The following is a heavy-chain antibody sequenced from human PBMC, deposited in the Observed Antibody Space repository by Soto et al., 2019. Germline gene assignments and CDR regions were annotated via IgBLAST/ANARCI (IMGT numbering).Heavy chain of an antibody. J-gene: IGHJ4*02. CDR1: GFTFSSYW. CDR3: ASPVYDYIWGSYPY. Sequence: GGSLRLSCAASGFTFSSYWMTWVRQAPGKGLEWVGRSRNKANSYITEYAASVKGRFTISRDDSKNSLYLQMNSLKTEDTAVYYCASPVYDYIWGSYPYWGQGTQVTVSS. D-gene: IGHD3-16*02. V-gene: IGHV3-72*01. CDR2: SRNKANSYIT.